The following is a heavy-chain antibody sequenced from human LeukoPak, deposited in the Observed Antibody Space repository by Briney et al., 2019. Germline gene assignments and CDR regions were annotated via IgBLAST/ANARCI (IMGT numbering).Heavy chain of an antibody. V-gene: IGHV3-48*04. Sequence: GGSLRLSCAASGFTFSTTNMNWVRQAPGKRLGWISYIRSDSNIIFYADSVKGRFTISRDNAKNSLFLQMNSLRVEDTAVYFCAGDRSGYVPIQGSDYWGQGTLVIVSS. CDR2: IRSDSNII. CDR1: GFTFSTTN. D-gene: IGHD3-22*01. CDR3: AGDRSGYVPIQGSDY. J-gene: IGHJ4*02.